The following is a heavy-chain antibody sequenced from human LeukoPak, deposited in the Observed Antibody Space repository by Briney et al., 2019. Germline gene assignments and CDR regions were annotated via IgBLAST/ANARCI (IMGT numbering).Heavy chain of an antibody. V-gene: IGHV3-66*01. CDR3: ARGAHSSGYCDAFDI. D-gene: IGHD3-22*01. J-gene: IGHJ3*02. CDR1: GFTVSSDY. Sequence: GGSLRLSCTASGFTVSSDYMSWVHQAPGKGLEWVSVVYSGGNTYYADSVKGRFTISRDNSKNTVYLEMSSLRADDTAVYYCARGAHSSGYCDAFDIWGQGTMVTVSS. CDR2: VYSGGNT.